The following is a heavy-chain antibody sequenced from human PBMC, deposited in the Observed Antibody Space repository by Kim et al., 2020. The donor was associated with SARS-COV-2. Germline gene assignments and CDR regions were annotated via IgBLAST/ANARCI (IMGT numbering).Heavy chain of an antibody. D-gene: IGHD2-2*01. CDR1: GGTFSSYA. J-gene: IGHJ6*02. Sequence: ASVKVSCKASGGTFSSYAISWVRQAPGQGLEWMGGIIPIFGTVKYAQKFQGRVTITADESTSTAYMELSSLRSEDTAVYYCARDVGYCSSTSCHVPTYYYYGTDVWGQGTTVPVSS. CDR3: ARDVGYCSSTSCHVPTYYYYGTDV. CDR2: IIPIFGTV. V-gene: IGHV1-69*13.